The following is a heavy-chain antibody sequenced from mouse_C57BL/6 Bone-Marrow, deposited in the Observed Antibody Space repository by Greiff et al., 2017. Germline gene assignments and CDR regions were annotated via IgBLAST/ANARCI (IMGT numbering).Heavy chain of an antibody. D-gene: IGHD1-1*01. Sequence: KQPGAELVRPGSSVKLSCKASYFAFMASAMHWVKQRPGHGLEWIGSFTMYSDATEYSENFKGKATLTANTSSSTAYMELSSLTSEDSAVYYCARWDTTVGGFAYWGQGTLVTVSA. J-gene: IGHJ3*01. CDR2: FTMYSDAT. V-gene: IGHV1-49*01. CDR1: YFAFMASA. CDR3: ARWDTTVGGFAY.